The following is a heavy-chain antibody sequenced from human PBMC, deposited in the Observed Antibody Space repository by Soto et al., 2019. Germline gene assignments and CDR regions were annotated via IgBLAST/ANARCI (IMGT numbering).Heavy chain of an antibody. CDR2: MNPNSGNT. J-gene: IGHJ5*02. Sequence: ASVKVSCKASGYTFTSYDINWVRQATGQGLEWMGWMNPNSGNTGYAQKFQGRVTMTRNTSISTAYMELSSLRSEDTAVYYCARTRILTIFGVVIISWFDPWGQGTLVTVSS. CDR3: ARTRILTIFGVVIISWFDP. D-gene: IGHD3-3*01. V-gene: IGHV1-8*01. CDR1: GYTFTSYD.